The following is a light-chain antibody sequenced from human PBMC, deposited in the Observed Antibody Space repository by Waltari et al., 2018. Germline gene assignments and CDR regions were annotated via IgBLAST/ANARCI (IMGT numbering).Light chain of an antibody. CDR1: QSVSNSY. V-gene: IGKV3-20*01. CDR3: QQYGSSPYT. J-gene: IGKJ2*01. CDR2: STS. Sequence: EIVLTQSPGTLSLSPGERGSLSCRASQSVSNSYLAWYQQKPGQAPRLLIYSTSDRGTGITDRFSGSGSGTDFTLTISRLEPEDSAFYYCQQYGSSPYTFGQGTKLEIK.